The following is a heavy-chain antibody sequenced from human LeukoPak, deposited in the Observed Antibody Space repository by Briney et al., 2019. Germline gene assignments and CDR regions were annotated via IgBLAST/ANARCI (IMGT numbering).Heavy chain of an antibody. J-gene: IGHJ1*01. CDR3: ARAAITKNGRPGYFQQ. CDR2: ISHDGSYK. D-gene: IGHD2-8*01. CDR1: GFTFSNYA. V-gene: IGHV3-30*04. Sequence: GRSLRLSCAASGFTFSNYAFHWVRQAPGKGLEWVVIISHDGSYKFYADSVKGRFTISRDNSKTLLHLQMNSLRAEDTAVYYCARAAITKNGRPGYFQQWGQGTLVTVSS.